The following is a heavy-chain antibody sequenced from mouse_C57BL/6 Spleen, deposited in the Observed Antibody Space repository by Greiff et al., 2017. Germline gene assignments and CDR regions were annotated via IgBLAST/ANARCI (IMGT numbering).Heavy chain of an antibody. CDR1: GFTFSSYA. Sequence: DVHLVESGGGLVKPGGSLKLSCAASGFTFSSYAMSWVRQTPEKRLEWVATISDGGSYTYYPDNVKGRFTISRDNAKNNLYLQIGHLKSEDTAMYYCARDGGYSWFAYWGQGTLVTVSA. CDR2: ISDGGSYT. J-gene: IGHJ3*01. CDR3: ARDGGYSWFAY. D-gene: IGHD2-3*01. V-gene: IGHV5-4*01.